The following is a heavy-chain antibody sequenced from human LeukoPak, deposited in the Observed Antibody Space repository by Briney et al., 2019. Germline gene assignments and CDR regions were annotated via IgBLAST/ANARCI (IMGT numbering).Heavy chain of an antibody. V-gene: IGHV3-66*01. CDR3: AKILSPYYYDSSGAFDY. CDR1: GFTVSSNY. J-gene: IGHJ4*02. Sequence: GGSLRLSCAASGFTVSSNYMSWVRQAPGKGLGWVSVIYSGGRTYYADSVKGRFTISRDNSKNTLYLQMNSLGAEDTAVYYCAKILSPYYYDSSGAFDYWGQGTLVTVSS. CDR2: IYSGGRT. D-gene: IGHD3-22*01.